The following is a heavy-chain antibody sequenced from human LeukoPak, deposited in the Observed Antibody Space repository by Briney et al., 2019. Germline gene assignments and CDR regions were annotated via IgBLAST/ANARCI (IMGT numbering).Heavy chain of an antibody. CDR2: IYPGDSDT. V-gene: IGHV5-51*01. CDR3: ARRAHERFDFDY. D-gene: IGHD3-10*01. CDR1: GYSFTSYW. Sequence: GESLKTSCQGSGYSFTSYWIGWVRPMPGKGLERMGVIYPGDSDTRYSPSFQGQVTISADESINTAYLQWSTLKASDTAMYYCARRAHERFDFDYWGQGSLVTVSS. J-gene: IGHJ4*02.